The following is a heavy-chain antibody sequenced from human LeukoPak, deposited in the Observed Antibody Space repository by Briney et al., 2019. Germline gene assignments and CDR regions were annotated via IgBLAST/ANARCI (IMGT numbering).Heavy chain of an antibody. V-gene: IGHV3-23*01. J-gene: IGHJ4*02. CDR1: GFMFSKYA. CDR3: AKDFSSSSWIRFDY. D-gene: IGHD6-13*01. Sequence: GGSLRLSCEASGFMFSKYAMSWVRQTPGKGLEWVSAISGSGFSTFYADSVKGRFSISRDNSKSTLYLHMHSLSADDTALYYCAKDFSSSSWIRFDYWGQGALVTVSS. CDR2: ISGSGFST.